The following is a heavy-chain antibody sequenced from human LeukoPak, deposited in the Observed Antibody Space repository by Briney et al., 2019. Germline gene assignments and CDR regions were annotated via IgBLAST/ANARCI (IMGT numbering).Heavy chain of an antibody. CDR3: ARDGYNPGSLGYFDY. Sequence: QAGGSLRLSCAASGFTFSSYAMHWVRQAPGKGLEWVAVISYDGSNKYYADSVKGRFTISRDNSKNTLYLQMNSLRAEDTAVYYCARDGYNPGSLGYFDYWGQGTLVTVSS. CDR1: GFTFSSYA. CDR2: ISYDGSNK. V-gene: IGHV3-30*04. J-gene: IGHJ4*02. D-gene: IGHD5-24*01.